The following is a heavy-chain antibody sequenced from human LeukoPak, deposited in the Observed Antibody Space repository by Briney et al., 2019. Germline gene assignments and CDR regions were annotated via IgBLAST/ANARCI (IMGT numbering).Heavy chain of an antibody. CDR2: INPIDGAT. D-gene: IGHD1-26*01. CDR3: AREQRAGLSGSWGGLFASYYTYYYMDV. V-gene: IGHV1-46*01. J-gene: IGHJ6*03. CDR1: RNTFTKYY. Sequence: APVKGSCKASRNTFTKYYIQWVRQAPGHEVAWMGMINPIDGATHYAQRFQGRVTMTRDMSTTTVYMDLRSLRSEDTAVYFCAREQRAGLSGSWGGLFASYYTYYYMDVWGRGTTVTVS.